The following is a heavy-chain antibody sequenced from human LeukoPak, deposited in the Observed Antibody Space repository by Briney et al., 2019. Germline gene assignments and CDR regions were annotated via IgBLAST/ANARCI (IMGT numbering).Heavy chain of an antibody. CDR1: GFTFSSYW. V-gene: IGHV3-74*01. Sequence: GGSLRLSCAASGFTFSSYWMHWVRQAPGKGRVWVSRINSDGRTTIYADSVKGRFTISRDNAKNTLYLQMQRSRAEDTAVYCCARDIVGATPLDYWGQGTLVTVSS. CDR2: INSDGRTT. J-gene: IGHJ4*02. CDR3: ARDIVGATPLDY. D-gene: IGHD1-26*01.